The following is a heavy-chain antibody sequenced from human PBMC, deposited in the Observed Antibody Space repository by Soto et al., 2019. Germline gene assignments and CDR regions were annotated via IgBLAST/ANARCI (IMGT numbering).Heavy chain of an antibody. CDR2: IYYSGST. Sequence: QLQLQESGPGLVKPSETLSLTCTVSGGSISSSSYYWGWIRQPPGKGLEWIGSIYYSGSTYYNPSLKSRVTISVATSKTQFSLKLSSVTAADTAVYYCAGRNSYYYYMDVWGKGTTVTVSS. CDR3: AGRNSYYYYMDV. CDR1: GGSISSSSYY. V-gene: IGHV4-39*01. J-gene: IGHJ6*03.